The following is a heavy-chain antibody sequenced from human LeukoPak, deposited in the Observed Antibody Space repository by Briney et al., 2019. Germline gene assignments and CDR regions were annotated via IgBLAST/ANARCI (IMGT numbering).Heavy chain of an antibody. Sequence: SGTLSLTCTVSGYSISSGYYWGWIRQPPGKGLEWIGSIYHSGSTYYNPSLKSRVTISVDTSKNQFSLKLSSVTAADTAVYYCAREGEIGWLRFRLPFDYWGQGTLVTVSS. V-gene: IGHV4-38-2*02. CDR2: IYHSGST. J-gene: IGHJ4*02. CDR3: AREGEIGWLRFRLPFDY. D-gene: IGHD5-12*01. CDR1: GYSISSGYY.